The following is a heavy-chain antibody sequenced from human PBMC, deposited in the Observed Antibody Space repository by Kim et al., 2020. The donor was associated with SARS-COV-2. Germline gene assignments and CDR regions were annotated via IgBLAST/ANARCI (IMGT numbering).Heavy chain of an antibody. CDR1: GFTFSSYA. CDR2: ISYDGSKN. J-gene: IGHJ3*02. CDR3: ARGAIQLWLNAFDI. V-gene: IGHV3-30*04. Sequence: GGSLRLSCAASGFTFSSYAMHWVRQAPGKGLEWVALISYDGSKNYYADSVKGRFTISRDNSKNTLYVQMNSLRAEDTAVYYCARGAIQLWLNAFDIWGQGTMVTVSA. D-gene: IGHD5-18*01.